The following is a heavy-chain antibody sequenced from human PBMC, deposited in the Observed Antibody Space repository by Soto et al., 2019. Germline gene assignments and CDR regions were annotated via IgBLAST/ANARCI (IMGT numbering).Heavy chain of an antibody. V-gene: IGHV4-39*01. D-gene: IGHD6-6*01. CDR3: ARSRGQPVGYFDY. Sequence: SETLSLTCTVSGGSISSSSYYWGWIRQPPGKGLEWIGSIYYKGSTYYNPSLKSRVTISVDTSKNQFNLKLSSVTAADSAVYYCARSRGQPVGYFDYWGQGTLVTV. CDR1: GGSISSSSYY. J-gene: IGHJ4*02. CDR2: IYYKGST.